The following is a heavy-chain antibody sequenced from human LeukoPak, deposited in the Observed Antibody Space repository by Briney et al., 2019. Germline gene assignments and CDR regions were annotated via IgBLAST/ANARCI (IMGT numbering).Heavy chain of an antibody. J-gene: IGHJ4*02. CDR2: IYYSGST. CDR1: GGSISSYY. Sequence: SETLSPTCTVSGGSISSYYWSWIRQPPGKGLEWIGYIYYSGSTNYNPSLKSRVTISVDTSKNQFSLKLSSVTAADTAVYYCARVKSSSFWKCFDYWGQGTLVTVSS. CDR3: ARVKSSSFWKCFDY. V-gene: IGHV4-59*01. D-gene: IGHD6-13*01.